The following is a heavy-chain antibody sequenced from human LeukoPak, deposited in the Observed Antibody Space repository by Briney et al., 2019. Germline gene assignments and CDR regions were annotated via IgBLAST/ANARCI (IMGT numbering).Heavy chain of an antibody. Sequence: SETLSLTCTVSGGSISSSSYYWGWIRQPPGKGLEWIGSIYYSGSTYYNPSLKSRVTISVDTSKNQFSLKLSSVTAAETAVYYCAREADADFDYWGQGTLVTVSS. CDR3: AREADADFDY. V-gene: IGHV4-39*07. D-gene: IGHD2-2*01. CDR2: IYYSGST. CDR1: GGSISSSSYY. J-gene: IGHJ4*02.